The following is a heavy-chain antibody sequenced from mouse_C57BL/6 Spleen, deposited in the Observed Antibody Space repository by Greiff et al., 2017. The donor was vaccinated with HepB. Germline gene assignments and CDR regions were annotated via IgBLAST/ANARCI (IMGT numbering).Heavy chain of an antibody. CDR2: IDPEDGDM. J-gene: IGHJ2*01. Sequence: SGAELVKPGASVKLSCTASGFNIKDYYMHSVKQRTEQGLSWIGRIDPEDGDMTYAPKFQGKATLAADTSYNTAYLQLSSLTSEDTAVYYCARDYYGSLYYWGQGTTLTVSS. V-gene: IGHV14-2*01. CDR1: GFNIKDYY. D-gene: IGHD1-1*01. CDR3: ARDYYGSLYY.